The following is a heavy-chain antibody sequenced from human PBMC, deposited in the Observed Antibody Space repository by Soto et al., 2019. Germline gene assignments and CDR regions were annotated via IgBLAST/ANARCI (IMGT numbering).Heavy chain of an antibody. CDR2: IGTRGRTI. Sequence: EVQLVESGGGLVQAGGSLRLFCAASGFTFSNYEMNWVRQIPGKGLEWVSYIGTRGRTIYYADSVKGRFTISRDNAKNALYLQMNSLRAEDTAVYCCARDPAIYSGKFDYGLDVWGRGTTVTVSS. J-gene: IGHJ6*02. CDR1: GFTFSNYE. D-gene: IGHD4-4*01. V-gene: IGHV3-48*03. CDR3: ARDPAIYSGKFDYGLDV.